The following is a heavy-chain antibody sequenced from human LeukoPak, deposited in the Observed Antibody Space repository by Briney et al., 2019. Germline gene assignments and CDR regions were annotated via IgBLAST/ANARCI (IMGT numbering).Heavy chain of an antibody. J-gene: IGHJ4*02. CDR2: INSDGSGT. D-gene: IGHD2-15*01. V-gene: IGHV3-74*01. CDR1: GFTFSNYW. Sequence: GGSLRLSCAASGFTFSNYWVHWVRHAPGKGLVWVSRINSDGSGTVYADSVKGRFTISRDNAKNTLYLQMNSLRAEDTAVYYCAGRSAGNLEYWGQGTLVSVSS. CDR3: AGRSAGNLEY.